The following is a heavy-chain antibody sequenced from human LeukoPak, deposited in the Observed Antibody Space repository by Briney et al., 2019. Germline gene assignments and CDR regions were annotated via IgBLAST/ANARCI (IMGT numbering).Heavy chain of an antibody. CDR1: GGSISTNTYL. J-gene: IGHJ5*02. CDR3: ARVIAAAGTEPVDP. D-gene: IGHD6-13*01. CDR2: ISYSGNT. V-gene: IGHV4-39*07. Sequence: SETLSLTCTVSGGSISTNTYLWGWIRQPPGKGLEWIGSISYSGNTYYNPSLRSRITISVDTSKNEFSLKLNSVTAADTAVYYCARVIAAAGTEPVDPWGQGTLITVSS.